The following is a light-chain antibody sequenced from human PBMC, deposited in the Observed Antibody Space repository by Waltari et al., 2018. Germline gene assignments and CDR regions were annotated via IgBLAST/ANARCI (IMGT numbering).Light chain of an antibody. V-gene: IGLV2-11*01. J-gene: IGLJ3*02. CDR2: DVT. CDR3: CSYAGSYTWV. Sequence: SALTQPRSVSGSPGQSVTISCTGTTNDLGSYNYVSWYQQHPGKAPKLIILDVTKRPPAVPDRLSASKSGTTASLTISGLRAEDEAEYYCCSYAGSYTWVFGGGTKLTVV. CDR1: TNDLGSYNY.